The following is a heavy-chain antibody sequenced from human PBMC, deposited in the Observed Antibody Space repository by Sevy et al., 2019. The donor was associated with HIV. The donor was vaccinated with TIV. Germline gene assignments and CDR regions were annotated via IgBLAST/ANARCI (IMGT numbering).Heavy chain of an antibody. CDR2: INAGNGNT. CDR1: GYTFTGYA. D-gene: IGHD3-16*02. CDR3: ARLYVWGSYRPNDY. Sequence: ASVKVSCKASGYTFTGYAMHWVRQAPGQRLEWMGWINAGNGNTKYSQKFQGRVTITRDTSASTAYMELSSLRSEDTAVYYCARLYVWGSYRPNDYWGQGTLVTVSS. V-gene: IGHV1-3*01. J-gene: IGHJ4*02.